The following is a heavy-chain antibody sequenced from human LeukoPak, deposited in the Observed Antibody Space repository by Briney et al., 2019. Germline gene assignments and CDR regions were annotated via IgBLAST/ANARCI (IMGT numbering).Heavy chain of an antibody. CDR1: GGSISSSSYY. CDR3: ARQGADGSGYYYLSYFDY. Sequence: SETLSLTCTVSGGSISSSSYYWGWIRQPPGKGLEWIGSIYYSGSTYYNPSLKSRVTISVDTSKNQFSLKLSSVTAADTAVYYCARQGADGSGYYYLSYFDYWGQGTLVTVSS. J-gene: IGHJ4*02. V-gene: IGHV4-39*01. D-gene: IGHD3-22*01. CDR2: IYYSGST.